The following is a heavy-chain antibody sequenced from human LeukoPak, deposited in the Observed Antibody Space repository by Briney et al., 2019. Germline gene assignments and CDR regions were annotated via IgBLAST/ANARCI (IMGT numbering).Heavy chain of an antibody. V-gene: IGHV3-23*01. D-gene: IGHD4/OR15-4a*01. CDR2: ISGSGGST. Sequence: GGSLRLSCAASGFTFSSYAMSWVRQAPGKGLEWVSAISGSGGSTYYADSVKGRFTISRDNSKSTLYLQMNSLRAEDTAVYYCAKTSKEVVLGDAFDIWGQGTMVTVSS. J-gene: IGHJ3*02. CDR3: AKTSKEVVLGDAFDI. CDR1: GFTFSSYA.